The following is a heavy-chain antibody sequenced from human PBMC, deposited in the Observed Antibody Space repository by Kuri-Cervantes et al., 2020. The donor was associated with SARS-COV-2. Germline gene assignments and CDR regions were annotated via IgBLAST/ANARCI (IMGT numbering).Heavy chain of an antibody. V-gene: IGHV3-48*03. J-gene: IGHJ4*02. CDR1: GFTFSSYE. D-gene: IGHD5-24*01. Sequence: GESLKISCAASGFTFSSYEMNWVRQAPGKGLEWVSYISSSGSTIYYADSVKGRFTISRDNAKNSLYLQMNSLRAEDTAVYFCARVGEEMGTWVSIDFWGQGTLVTVSS. CDR2: ISSSGSTI. CDR3: ARVGEEMGTWVSIDF.